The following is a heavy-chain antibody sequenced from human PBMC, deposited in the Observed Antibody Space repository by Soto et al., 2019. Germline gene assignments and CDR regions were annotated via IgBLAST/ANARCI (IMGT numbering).Heavy chain of an antibody. V-gene: IGHV4-4*07. CDR2: IYATGTT. Sequence: SETLSLTCTVSGASVSGFYWSWIRKSAGKGLEWIGRIYATGTTDYNPSLKSRVMMSVDTSKKQFCLKLRSVTAADTAVYYCVRDGTKTLRDWFDPWGQGISVTVS. CDR3: VRDGTKTLRDWFDP. J-gene: IGHJ5*02. CDR1: GASVSGFY. D-gene: IGHD1-1*01.